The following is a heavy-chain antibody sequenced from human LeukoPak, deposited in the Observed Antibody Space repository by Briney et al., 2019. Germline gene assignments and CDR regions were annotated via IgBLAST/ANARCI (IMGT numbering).Heavy chain of an antibody. J-gene: IGHJ4*02. CDR1: AGSIGTYH. D-gene: IGHD5-12*01. CDR2: VFNNGGT. Sequence: PSETLSLTCSVSAGSIGTYHWNWIPQPSGKGLKWIGIVFNNGGTKHNTSLMSRVDISVDTSKNQFALKLSSVTDTDADVYSCVASYCGYVLDFWGEGALVIVSS. CDR3: VASYCGYVLDF. V-gene: IGHV4-59*01.